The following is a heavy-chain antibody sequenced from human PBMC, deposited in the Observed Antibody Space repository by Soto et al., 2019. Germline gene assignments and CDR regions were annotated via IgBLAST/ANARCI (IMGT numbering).Heavy chain of an antibody. V-gene: IGHV3-23*01. J-gene: IGHJ4*02. CDR3: AKNDQFLRYFDY. D-gene: IGHD1-1*01. Sequence: GGSLRLSCAASGFPFSSYAMSWVRQAPGKGLEWVSAISGSGSPKYYADSVKGRCTVSRDNSKNTLYLQMNSLRAEDTAIYYCAKNDQFLRYFDYWGQGTLVTVSS. CDR1: GFPFSSYA. CDR2: ISGSGSPK.